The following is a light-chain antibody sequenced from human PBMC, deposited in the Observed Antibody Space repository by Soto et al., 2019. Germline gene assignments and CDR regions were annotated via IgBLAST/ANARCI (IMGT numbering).Light chain of an antibody. V-gene: IGLV2-14*01. J-gene: IGLJ1*01. CDR2: EVS. CDR3: SSYTRRSTLSV. CDR1: SSDVGGYNY. Sequence: QSVLTQPASVSGSPGQSITISCTGTSSDVGGYNYVSWYQQHPGKAPKLMIYEVSNRPSGVSNRFSGSKSGNTASLTISGLQAEDEADYYCSSYTRRSTLSVFGTGTKV.